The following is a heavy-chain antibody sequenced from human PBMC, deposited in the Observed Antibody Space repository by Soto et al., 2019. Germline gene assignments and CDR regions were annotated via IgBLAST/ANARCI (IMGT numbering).Heavy chain of an antibody. V-gene: IGHV3-30-3*01. Sequence: QVQLVESGGGVVQPGRSLRLSCVASGFTISSYAIHWVRQAPGKGLEWVAVISYDGNNKYYADSVKGRFTISRDNSKNTLYLQMYSLRLEDTAVYYCARAGCDGGSCYTLVGLRYGMDVWGQGTTVTVSS. J-gene: IGHJ6*02. CDR1: GFTISSYA. CDR3: ARAGCDGGSCYTLVGLRYGMDV. CDR2: ISYDGNNK. D-gene: IGHD2-15*01.